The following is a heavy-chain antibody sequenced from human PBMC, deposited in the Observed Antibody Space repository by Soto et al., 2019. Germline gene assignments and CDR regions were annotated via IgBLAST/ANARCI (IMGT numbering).Heavy chain of an antibody. CDR3: ARVPTGKYGVWNY. CDR1: GFTFSSYW. D-gene: IGHD2-8*01. V-gene: IGHV3-74*01. CDR2: INPGGSIT. Sequence: EEQLVESGGGLVQPGGSLRLSCAASGFTFSSYWMHWVRQAPGKGLVWVSRINPGGSITAYADSVKGRFTIPRDNAKNTLYLQRKSLRGDDTAVYYCARVPTGKYGVWNYWGQGTLVTVSS. J-gene: IGHJ4*02.